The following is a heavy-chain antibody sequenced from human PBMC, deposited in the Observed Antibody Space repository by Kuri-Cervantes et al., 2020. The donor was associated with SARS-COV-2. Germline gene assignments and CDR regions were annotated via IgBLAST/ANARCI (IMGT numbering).Heavy chain of an antibody. D-gene: IGHD1-14*01. CDR3: ARGPEGVVAY. Sequence: SETLSLTCTFSGDSISGSTYYWGWIRQPPGKGLEWIGAIYYSGATYYNPSLKSRVIISVDTSKNQFSLNLRFVTATDTAVYYCARGPEGVVAYWGQGTLVTVSS. CDR1: GDSISGSTYY. CDR2: IYYSGAT. J-gene: IGHJ4*02. V-gene: IGHV4-39*01.